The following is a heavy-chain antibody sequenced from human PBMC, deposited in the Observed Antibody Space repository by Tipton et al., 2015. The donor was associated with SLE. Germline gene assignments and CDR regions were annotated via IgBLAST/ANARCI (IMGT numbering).Heavy chain of an antibody. D-gene: IGHD3-3*01. CDR1: GGSISSGGYY. Sequence: TLSLTCTVSGGSISSGGYYWSWIRQHPGKGLEWIGYIYYSGSTNYKPSLKSRVTISVDTSKNQFSLKLSSVTAADTAVYYCAREPWSGYHDYWGQGTLVIVSS. CDR2: IYYSGST. J-gene: IGHJ4*02. CDR3: AREPWSGYHDY. V-gene: IGHV4-61*08.